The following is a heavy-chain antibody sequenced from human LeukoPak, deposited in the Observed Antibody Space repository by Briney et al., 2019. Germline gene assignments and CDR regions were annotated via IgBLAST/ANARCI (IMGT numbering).Heavy chain of an antibody. CDR1: GGSIISSTYY. CDR3: ARQVSDYYYHYMDV. V-gene: IGHV4-39*01. J-gene: IGHJ6*03. CDR2: IYYSGTT. Sequence: PSETLSLTCTVSGGSIISSTYYWGWVRQSPGKGLEWIGNIYYSGTTYYNPSLKSRVTISEDTSGNRFSLMLSSVTAADTAIYYCARQVSDYYYHYMDVWGEGTTVIVSS.